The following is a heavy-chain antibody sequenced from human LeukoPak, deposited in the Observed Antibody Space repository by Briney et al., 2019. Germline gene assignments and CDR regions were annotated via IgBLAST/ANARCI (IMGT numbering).Heavy chain of an antibody. CDR1: GFTVSSNY. V-gene: IGHV3-53*01. D-gene: IGHD6-13*01. CDR2: IYSGGST. CDR3: ARPYSSSYYFDY. Sequence: GGSLRLSCAASGFTVSSNYMSWVRQAPGKGLEWVSVIYSGGSTYYADSVKGRFTISRDNSKNTLYLQMNSLRAEDTAVYYCARPYSSSYYFDYWGQGTLVTVSS. J-gene: IGHJ4*02.